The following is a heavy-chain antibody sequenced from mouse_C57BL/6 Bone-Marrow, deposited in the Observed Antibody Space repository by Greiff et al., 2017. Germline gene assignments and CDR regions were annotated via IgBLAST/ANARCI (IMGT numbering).Heavy chain of an antibody. CDR3: ARWLLRGDY. V-gene: IGHV1-64*01. D-gene: IGHD2-3*01. CDR1: GYTFTSYW. CDR2: IHPNSGST. Sequence: QVQLQQPGAELVKPGASVKLSCKASGYTFTSYWMHWVKQRPGQGLEWIGMIHPNSGSTNYNEKFKSKDTLTVDKSSSTAYMQHSSLTSEDSAVYYCARWLLRGDYWGQGTTLTVSS. J-gene: IGHJ2*01.